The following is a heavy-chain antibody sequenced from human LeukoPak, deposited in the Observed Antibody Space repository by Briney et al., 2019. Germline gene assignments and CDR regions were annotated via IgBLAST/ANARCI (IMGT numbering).Heavy chain of an antibody. D-gene: IGHD1-14*01. V-gene: IGHV1-2*06. CDR3: ARGSRLSPIKD. J-gene: IGHJ4*02. CDR2: INPNSGGT. Sequence: AAVKVSCKASGYTLTVCYIHLGRQAPGQGLGWMGLINPNSGGTNYAQKFQVRGTMTRDTSISTAYMELRSLRSEDTAVYYCARGSRLSPIKDWGQGTLVTVSS. CDR1: GYTLTVCY.